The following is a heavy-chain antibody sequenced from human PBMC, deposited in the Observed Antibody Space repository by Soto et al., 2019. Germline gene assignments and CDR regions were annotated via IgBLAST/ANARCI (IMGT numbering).Heavy chain of an antibody. CDR1: GFTFSSYG. D-gene: IGHD3-22*01. J-gene: IGHJ4*02. CDR3: AREGYYDSSGPLDY. CDR2: IWYDGSNK. V-gene: IGHV3-33*01. Sequence: QVQLVESGGGVVQPGRSLRLSCAASGFTFSSYGMHWVRQAPGKGLEWVAVIWYDGSNKYYADSVKGRFTISRDNSKNTLYLQMNSLRAEDTAVYYCAREGYYDSSGPLDYWGQGTLVTVSS.